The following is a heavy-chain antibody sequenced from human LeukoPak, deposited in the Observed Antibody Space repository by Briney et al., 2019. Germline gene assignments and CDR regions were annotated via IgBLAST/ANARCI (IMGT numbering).Heavy chain of an antibody. CDR3: AREPSGWYVDY. CDR1: GFTFNNYL. D-gene: IGHD6-19*01. J-gene: IGHJ4*02. V-gene: IGHV3-7*01. CDR2: IRQHGIEK. Sequence: GGSLRLSCAASGFTFNNYLMSWVRQAPGKGLEWVANIRQHGIEKYYASSLVGRISISRDNAKNSLYLQMNSLRAEDTAVYYCAREPSGWYVDYWGQGTLVTVSS.